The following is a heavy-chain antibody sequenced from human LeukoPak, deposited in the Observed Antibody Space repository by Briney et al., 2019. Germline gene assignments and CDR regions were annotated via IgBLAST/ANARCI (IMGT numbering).Heavy chain of an antibody. J-gene: IGHJ6*02. CDR3: ARDRVVTAPKGYYYYGMDV. D-gene: IGHD2-21*02. V-gene: IGHV3-21*01. Sequence: GGSLRLSCAASGFTFSSYSMNWVRQAPGKGLEWVSSISSSSSYIYYADSVKGRFTISRDNAKNSLYLQMNSLRAEDTAVYHCARDRVVTAPKGYYYYGMDVWGQGTTVTVSS. CDR1: GFTFSSYS. CDR2: ISSSSSYI.